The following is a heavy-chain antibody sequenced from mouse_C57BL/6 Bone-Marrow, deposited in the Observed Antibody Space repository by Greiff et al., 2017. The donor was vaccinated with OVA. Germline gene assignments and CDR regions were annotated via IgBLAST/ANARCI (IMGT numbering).Heavy chain of an antibody. CDR2: ISSGSSTI. CDR1: GFTFSDYG. J-gene: IGHJ1*03. V-gene: IGHV5-17*01. D-gene: IGHD1-1*01. CDR3: ARGRNYGSSHWYFDV. Sequence: EVKLVESGGGLVKPGGSLKLSCAASGFTFSDYGMHWVRQAPEKGLEWVAYISSGSSTIYYADTVKGRFTISRDNAKNTLFLQMTSLRSEDTAMYYCARGRNYGSSHWYFDVWGTGTTVTVSS.